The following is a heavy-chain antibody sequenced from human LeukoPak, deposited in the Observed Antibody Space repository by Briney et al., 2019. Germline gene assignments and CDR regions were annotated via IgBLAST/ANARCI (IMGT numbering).Heavy chain of an antibody. J-gene: IGHJ6*03. Sequence: GASVKVSCKASGYTFTSYGISWVRQATGQGLEWMGWMNPNSGNTGYAQKFQGRVTMTRNTSISTAYMELSSLRSEDTAVYYCARNPSSSWYYYYYYYMDVWGKGTTVTISS. CDR1: GYTFTSYG. CDR2: MNPNSGNT. D-gene: IGHD6-13*01. CDR3: ARNPSSSWYYYYYYYMDV. V-gene: IGHV1-8*02.